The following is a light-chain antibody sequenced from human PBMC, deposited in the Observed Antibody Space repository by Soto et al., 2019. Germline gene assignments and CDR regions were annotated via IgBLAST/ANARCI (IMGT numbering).Light chain of an antibody. CDR3: QQYKDWPPR. Sequence: EMVTTQSPATLSVSPGERATLSCRASQSVSSYLAWYKQKPGQPPRLLIYVASTRAAGIPARFSGSGSGTEFTLTISSLQSEDFAVYYCQQYKDWPPRFGQGTKVEIK. J-gene: IGKJ1*01. CDR2: VAS. CDR1: QSVSSY. V-gene: IGKV3-15*01.